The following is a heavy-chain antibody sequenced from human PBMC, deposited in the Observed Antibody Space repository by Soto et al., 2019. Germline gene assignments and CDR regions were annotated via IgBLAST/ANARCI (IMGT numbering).Heavy chain of an antibody. J-gene: IGHJ4*02. D-gene: IGHD1-1*01. V-gene: IGHV4-59*01. CDR3: ARGYEDFDY. CDR1: GDSISSYY. Sequence: NPSETLSLTCAVSGDSISSYYCMWIRQPPGKGLEWIGYIYYSGSTNYNPSLKSRVTISVDTSKNQFSLKLSSVTAADTAVYYCARGYEDFDYWGQGTLVTV. CDR2: IYYSGST.